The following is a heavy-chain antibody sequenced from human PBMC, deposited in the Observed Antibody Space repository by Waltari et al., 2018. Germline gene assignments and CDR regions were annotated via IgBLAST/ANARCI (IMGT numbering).Heavy chain of an antibody. D-gene: IGHD2-21*01. CDR1: EYTFTSSY. Sequence: QVQLVQSGAEVKKPGASVKISCKTSEYTFTSSYIHWVRQAPGQGLEWMGIINPSGGSTIYAQKFQCRVTMTRDTSTSTVYMDLSSLRSEDTAVYYCARDTGALWMDVWGQGTTVTVSS. J-gene: IGHJ6*02. V-gene: IGHV1-46*01. CDR2: INPSGGST. CDR3: ARDTGALWMDV.